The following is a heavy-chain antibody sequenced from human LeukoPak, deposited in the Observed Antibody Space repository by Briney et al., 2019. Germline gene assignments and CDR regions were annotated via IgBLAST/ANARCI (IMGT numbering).Heavy chain of an antibody. CDR1: GFTFSAFY. Sequence: GGSLRLSCAASGFTFSAFYMSWVRQAPGRGLEWVSAISETGEKTYYVDSVGGRFTISRDNSRNTLSLQMNNLRVDDTAIYYCSNSPPTYGDLDYWGQGALVTVSS. CDR3: SNSPPTYGDLDY. J-gene: IGHJ4*02. D-gene: IGHD3-10*01. CDR2: ISETGEKT. V-gene: IGHV3-23*01.